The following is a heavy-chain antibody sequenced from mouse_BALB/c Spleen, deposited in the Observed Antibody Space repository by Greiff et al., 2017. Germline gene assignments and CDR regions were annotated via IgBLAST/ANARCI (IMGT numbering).Heavy chain of an antibody. CDR2: IDPANGNT. V-gene: IGHV14-3*02. D-gene: IGHD2-12*01. CDR3: ATYSGYAMDY. J-gene: IGHJ4*01. Sequence: EVQGVESGAELVKPGASVKLSCTASGFNIKDTYMHWVKQRPEQGLEWIGRIDPANGNTKYDPKFQGKATITADTSSNTAYLQLSSLTSEDTAVYYSATYSGYAMDYWGQGTSVTVSS. CDR1: GFNIKDTY.